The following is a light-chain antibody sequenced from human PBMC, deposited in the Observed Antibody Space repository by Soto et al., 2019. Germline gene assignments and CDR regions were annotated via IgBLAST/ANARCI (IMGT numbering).Light chain of an antibody. V-gene: IGKV1-39*01. CDR1: QSISSY. CDR3: QQSYSTPRT. Sequence: DIQMTQSPSSLSASVGDRVTITCRASQSISSYLNWYQQKPGKAPNLLIYAASSLLSGVPSRFSGSGSGTDFTLTISSLQPEDFATYYCQQSYSTPRTFGQGTKVESK. CDR2: AAS. J-gene: IGKJ1*01.